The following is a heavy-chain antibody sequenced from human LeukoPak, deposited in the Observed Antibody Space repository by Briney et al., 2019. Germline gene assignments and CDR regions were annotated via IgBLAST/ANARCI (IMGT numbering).Heavy chain of an antibody. Sequence: GSLRLSCAASGFTFTDYYMSWIRQAPGKGLEWISYISSSGSRIFYADSVKDRFTISRDNSKNTLYLQMNSLRAEDTAVYYCAKGASHRVLRFLEWLLTFDYWGQGTLVTVSS. J-gene: IGHJ4*02. CDR2: ISSSGSRI. V-gene: IGHV3-11*01. CDR1: GFTFTDYY. CDR3: AKGASHRVLRFLEWLLTFDY. D-gene: IGHD3-3*01.